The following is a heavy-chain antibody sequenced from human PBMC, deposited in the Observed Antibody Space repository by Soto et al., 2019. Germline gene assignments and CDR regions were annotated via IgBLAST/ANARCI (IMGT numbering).Heavy chain of an antibody. Sequence: ESGGGVVQPGRSLRLSCAASGFTFSSYGMHWVRQAPGKGLEWVAVISYDGSNKYYADSVKGRFTISRDNSKNTLYLQMNSLRAEDTAVYYCAKRGSSSLTLDYWGQGTLVTVSS. CDR1: GFTFSSYG. CDR3: AKRGSSSLTLDY. D-gene: IGHD6-6*01. J-gene: IGHJ4*02. CDR2: ISYDGSNK. V-gene: IGHV3-30*18.